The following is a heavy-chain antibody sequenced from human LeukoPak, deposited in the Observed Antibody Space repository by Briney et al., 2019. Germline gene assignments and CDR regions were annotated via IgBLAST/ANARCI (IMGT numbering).Heavy chain of an antibody. CDR2: INSDGSST. D-gene: IGHD2-2*01. V-gene: IGHV3-74*01. CDR3: ARDHYCSSTSCYVSDH. CDR1: GFTFSSYW. Sequence: GGSLRLSCAASGFTFSSYWMHWVRLAPGKGLVWVSRINSDGSSTSYADSVKGRFTISRDNARNTLYLQLNSLRAEDTAVYYCARDHYCSSTSCYVSDHWGQGTLVTVSS. J-gene: IGHJ4*02.